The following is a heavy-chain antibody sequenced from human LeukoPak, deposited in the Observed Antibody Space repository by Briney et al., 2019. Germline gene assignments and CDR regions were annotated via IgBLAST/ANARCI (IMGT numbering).Heavy chain of an antibody. D-gene: IGHD3-10*01. CDR2: ISSSSSTI. J-gene: IGHJ6*02. CDR3: ARDPSGSYSYYYYYGMDV. V-gene: IGHV3-48*01. Sequence: PGGSLRLSCAASGFTFSSYSMNWVRQAPGKGLEWVSYISSSSSTIYYADSVKGRFTISRDNAKNSLYLQMNSLRAEDTAVYYCARDPSGSYSYYYYYGMDVWGQGTTVTVSS. CDR1: GFTFSSYS.